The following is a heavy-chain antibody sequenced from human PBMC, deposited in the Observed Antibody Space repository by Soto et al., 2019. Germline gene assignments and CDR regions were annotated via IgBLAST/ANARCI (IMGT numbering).Heavy chain of an antibody. D-gene: IGHD2-8*01. CDR1: GFTFSRYA. CDR3: VSYQDGVLRYLHAY. J-gene: IGHJ4*02. CDR2: ISGSGGST. Sequence: GGSLRVSCAASGFTFSRYAMSWVRQAPGKGLEWVSAISGSGGSTYYADSVKGRFTISRDNSKNTLYLQMNSLRAEDTAVYYCVSYQDGVLRYLHAYWGQGSPVTVSA. V-gene: IGHV3-23*01.